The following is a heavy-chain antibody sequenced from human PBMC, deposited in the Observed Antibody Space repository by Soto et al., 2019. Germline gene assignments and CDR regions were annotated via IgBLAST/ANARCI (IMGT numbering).Heavy chain of an antibody. CDR2: IYPGDSDT. V-gene: IGHV5-51*01. CDR3: ARRSYYDSSGYYGDAFDI. J-gene: IGHJ3*02. CDR1: GYSFTSYW. D-gene: IGHD3-22*01. Sequence: PGESLKISCKGSGYSFTSYWIGWVRQMPGKGLEWIGIIYPGDSDTRYSPSFQGQVTISADKSISTAYLQWSSLKASDTAMYYCARRSYYDSSGYYGDAFDIWGQGTMVTVSS.